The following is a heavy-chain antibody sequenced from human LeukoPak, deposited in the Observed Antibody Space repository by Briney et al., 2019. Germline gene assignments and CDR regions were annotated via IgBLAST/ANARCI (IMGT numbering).Heavy chain of an antibody. CDR1: GFTFDDYA. V-gene: IGHV3-74*01. CDR3: ARRPLSVSYFDS. CDR2: INSDGSST. J-gene: IGHJ4*02. Sequence: PGGSLRLSCAASGFTFDDYAMHWVRQAPGKGLEWVSGINSDGSSTSYADSVKGRFTISRDNAKNTLYLQMNSLRAEDTAVYYCARRPLSVSYFDSWGQGTLVTVSS. D-gene: IGHD2-2*01.